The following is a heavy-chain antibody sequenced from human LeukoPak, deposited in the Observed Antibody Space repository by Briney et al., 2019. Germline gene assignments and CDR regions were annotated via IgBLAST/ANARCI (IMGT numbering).Heavy chain of an antibody. CDR2: IIPIFGTA. V-gene: IGHV1-69*05. J-gene: IGHJ4*02. Sequence: ASLKLSCKASGGTFSSYAISWVRQAPGQGLEWMGGIIPIFGTANYAQKFQGRVTITTDESTSTAYMELSSLRSEDTAVYYCARGGVGAIPFDYWGQGTLVTVSS. CDR3: ARGGVGAIPFDY. CDR1: GGTFSSYA. D-gene: IGHD1-26*01.